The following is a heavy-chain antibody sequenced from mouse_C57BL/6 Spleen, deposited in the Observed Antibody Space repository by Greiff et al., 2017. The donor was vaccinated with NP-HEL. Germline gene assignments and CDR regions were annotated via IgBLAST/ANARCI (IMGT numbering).Heavy chain of an antibody. CDR2: ISDGGSYT. CDR3: AREIYDVYRTDYFDY. Sequence: EVKLQESGGGLVKPGGSLKLSCAASGFTFSSYAMSWVRQTPEKRLEWVATISDGGSYTYYPDNVKGRFTISRDNAKNNLYLQMSHLKSEDTAMYYCAREIYDVYRTDYFDYWGQGTTLTVSS. V-gene: IGHV5-4*01. D-gene: IGHD2-3*01. CDR1: GFTFSSYA. J-gene: IGHJ2*01.